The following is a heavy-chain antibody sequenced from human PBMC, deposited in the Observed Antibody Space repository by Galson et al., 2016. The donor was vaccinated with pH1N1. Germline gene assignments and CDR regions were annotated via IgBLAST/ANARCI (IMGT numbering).Heavy chain of an antibody. D-gene: IGHD6-19*01. CDR3: ARRSAVAGVDY. Sequence: QSGAEVKKPGESLKISCQGSGYSFSSHWIGWVRQMPGKGLEWMGIIYPGDSDTKYSPSFQGQVTFSAEKSINTAYLQWSSLKASDTAMYFCARRSAVAGVDYWGQGTLVTVSS. CDR1: GYSFSSHW. V-gene: IGHV5-51*01. CDR2: IYPGDSDT. J-gene: IGHJ4*02.